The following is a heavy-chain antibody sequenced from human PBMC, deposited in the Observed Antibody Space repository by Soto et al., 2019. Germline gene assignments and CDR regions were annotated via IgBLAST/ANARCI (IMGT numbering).Heavy chain of an antibody. CDR2: IASDGSNE. D-gene: IGHD1-1*01. V-gene: IGHV3-30*03. CDR1: VFSFSRYA. CDR3: ARDTGDDSFDY. J-gene: IGHJ4*02. Sequence: VGSLRLSCASSVFSFSRYAMHCVRHAPGKWLEWVALIASDGSNEYYASSVKGRFTISRDTSKNMVNLQMSSLRVDDTAVYYCARDTGDDSFDYRGQGNLVTVYS.